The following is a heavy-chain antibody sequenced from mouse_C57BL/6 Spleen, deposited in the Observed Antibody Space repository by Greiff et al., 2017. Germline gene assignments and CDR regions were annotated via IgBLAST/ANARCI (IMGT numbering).Heavy chain of an antibody. D-gene: IGHD2-1*01. V-gene: IGHV2-2*01. Sequence: VQRVESGPGLVQPSQSLSITCTASGFSLTSYGVHWVRQSPGKGLEWLGVIWRGGSTDYNAAFISRLSISKDNSKSQVFFKMNSLQADDTAIYYCARRDGNYGYAMDYWGQGTSVTVSS. CDR1: GFSLTSYG. CDR3: ARRDGNYGYAMDY. CDR2: IWRGGST. J-gene: IGHJ4*01.